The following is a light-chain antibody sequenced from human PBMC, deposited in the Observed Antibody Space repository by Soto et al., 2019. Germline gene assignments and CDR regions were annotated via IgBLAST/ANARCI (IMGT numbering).Light chain of an antibody. CDR3: CSYAGSSSNHV. CDR2: EVS. J-gene: IGLJ1*01. Sequence: QSALTQPASVSGSPGQSITISCTGASSDVGSYNLVSWYQQHPGKAPKLMIYEVSKRPSGVSNRFSGSKSGNTASLTISGLQAEDEADYYCCSYAGSSSNHVFGTGTNVTVL. CDR1: SSDVGSYNL. V-gene: IGLV2-23*02.